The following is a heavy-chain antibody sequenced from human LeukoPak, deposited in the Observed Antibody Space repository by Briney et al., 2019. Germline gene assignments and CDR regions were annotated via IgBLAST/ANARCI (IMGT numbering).Heavy chain of an antibody. Sequence: GGSLRVSCAASGFTVSSKYMSWVRQAPGKGLEWVSVIYSGGSAYYADSVKGRFTISRDSSKNTLYLQMNSLRPEDTAVYYCARGSSGSYYGFDCWGQGTLVTVSS. CDR2: IYSGGSA. D-gene: IGHD1-26*01. V-gene: IGHV3-66*02. CDR1: GFTVSSKY. J-gene: IGHJ4*02. CDR3: ARGSSGSYYGFDC.